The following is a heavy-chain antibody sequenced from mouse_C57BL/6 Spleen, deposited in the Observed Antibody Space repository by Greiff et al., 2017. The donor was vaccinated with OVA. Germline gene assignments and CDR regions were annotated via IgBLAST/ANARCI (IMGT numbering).Heavy chain of an antibody. V-gene: IGHV1-82*01. Sequence: QVQLKESGPELVKPGASVKISCKASGYAFSSSWMNWVKQRPGKGLEWIGRIYPGDGDTNYNGKFKGKATLTADKSSSTAYMQLSSLTSEDSAVYFCAGGDKEGAMDYWGQGTSVTVSS. CDR1: GYAFSSSW. J-gene: IGHJ4*01. CDR3: AGGDKEGAMDY. D-gene: IGHD2-13*01. CDR2: IYPGDGDT.